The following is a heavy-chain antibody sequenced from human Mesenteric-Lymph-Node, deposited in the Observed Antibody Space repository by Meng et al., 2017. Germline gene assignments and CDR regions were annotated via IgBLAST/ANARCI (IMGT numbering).Heavy chain of an antibody. V-gene: IGHV3-23*01. CDR1: GFTFSSYA. J-gene: IGHJ4*02. CDR2: ISGSDDTT. Sequence: GSLRLSCAASGFTFSSYAMSWVRQAPEKGLEWVSTISGSDDTTYYADSVTGRFTVSRDNSKNTLYLQINDLRPEDTTVYYCARGLGRGSWSFDFWGRGTLVTVSS. D-gene: IGHD6-13*01. CDR3: ARGLGRGSWSFDF.